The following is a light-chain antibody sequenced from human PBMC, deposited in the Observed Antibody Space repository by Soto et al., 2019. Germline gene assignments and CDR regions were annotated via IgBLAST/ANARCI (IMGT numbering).Light chain of an antibody. CDR1: QSVKTY. J-gene: IGKJ4*02. V-gene: IGKV3-11*01. CDR2: DTS. Sequence: EIVLTQTPATLSLSPGQRATLSCWASQSVKTYLMWYQHKPGQAPRLLIYDTSNRATGIPDRFSGSGSGTGFTLTISNLKPEDSAVYYCQQCGNSITFGGGTKVEI. CDR3: QQCGNSIT.